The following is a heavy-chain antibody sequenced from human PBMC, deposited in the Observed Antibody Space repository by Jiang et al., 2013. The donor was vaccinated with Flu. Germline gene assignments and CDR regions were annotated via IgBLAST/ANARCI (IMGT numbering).Heavy chain of an antibody. CDR1: GDSVSSNSTA. V-gene: IGHV6-1*01. CDR3: ARGYCRGDCYSDSAFHI. D-gene: IGHD2-21*02. Sequence: SQTLSLTCVISGDSVSSNSTAWNWIRQSPSRGLEWLGRTYYRSKWYNDHALSVQSRVTINPDTYKNQFSLQLKSVTPEDTAVYYCARGYCRGDCYSDSAFHIWGRGTVVTVSS. CDR2: TYYRSKWYN. J-gene: IGHJ3*02.